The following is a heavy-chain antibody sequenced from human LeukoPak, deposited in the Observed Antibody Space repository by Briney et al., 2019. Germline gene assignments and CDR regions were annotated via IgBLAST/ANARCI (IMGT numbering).Heavy chain of an antibody. CDR2: IYYSGST. D-gene: IGHD3-16*02. Sequence: PSETLSLTCTVSGGSVSSGSYYWSWIRQPPGKGLEWIGYIYYSGSTNYNPSLKGRVTISVDTSKNQFSLKLSSVTVSVTAVYYCASEGMITFGGVIVMGGGYFDYWGQGTLVTVSS. V-gene: IGHV4-61*01. CDR1: GGSVSSGSYY. J-gene: IGHJ4*02. CDR3: ASEGMITFGGVIVMGGGYFDY.